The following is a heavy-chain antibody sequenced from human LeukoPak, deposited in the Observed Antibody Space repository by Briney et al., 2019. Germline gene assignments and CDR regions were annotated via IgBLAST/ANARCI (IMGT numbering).Heavy chain of an antibody. CDR1: GYTFTNYF. CDR2: INPSGNST. V-gene: IGHV1-46*01. CDR3: ARDRNLIAVAGTQAFDI. Sequence: GASVKVSCKASGYTFTNYFMHWVRQAPGQGHEWMGIINPSGNSTIYAQKFQDRVTMTSDTSTSTVYMDLRSLTFEDTAVYYCARDRNLIAVAGTQAFDIWGQGTMVTVSS. J-gene: IGHJ3*02. D-gene: IGHD6-19*01.